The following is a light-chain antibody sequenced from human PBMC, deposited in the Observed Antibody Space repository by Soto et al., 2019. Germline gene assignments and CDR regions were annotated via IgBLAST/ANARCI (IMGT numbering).Light chain of an antibody. Sequence: QSALTQAASVSGSPGQSITFSCTGTNSDVGGYNFVSWYQQHPGKAPKLVIYDVSNRPSGVSNRFSGSKSGNTASLTISGLQAEDEADYYCTSYTSSNTYVFGTGTKVTVL. V-gene: IGLV2-14*01. J-gene: IGLJ1*01. CDR3: TSYTSSNTYV. CDR1: NSDVGGYNF. CDR2: DVS.